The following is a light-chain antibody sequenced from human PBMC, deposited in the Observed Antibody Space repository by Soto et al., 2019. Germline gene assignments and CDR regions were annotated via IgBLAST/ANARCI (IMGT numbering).Light chain of an antibody. CDR2: AAS. CDR3: QQSYRTPRT. J-gene: IGKJ2*01. CDR1: QSISNY. V-gene: IGKV1-39*01. Sequence: DIQMTQSPSSLSASVGDRVTIICRASQSISNYLNWYQHKPGKAPKLLVYAASTLQSGIPLRFSGGGSGTDFTLTISSLQPDDFATYYWQQSYRTPRTFGQGTKLEIK.